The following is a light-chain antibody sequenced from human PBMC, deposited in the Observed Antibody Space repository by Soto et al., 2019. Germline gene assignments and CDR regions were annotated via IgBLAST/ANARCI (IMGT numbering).Light chain of an antibody. J-gene: IGKJ3*01. CDR1: QSVSISY. CDR3: QHYAMSPPFT. CDR2: DAS. Sequence: EIVSTHSPGTLSFSPGERATLSFRAIQSVSISYLGWYQQKPGQAPRLLIYDASSRATGVPDRFSGGGSGTDFTLTISRLEPEDFAVYYCQHYAMSPPFTFGPGTKVDIK. V-gene: IGKV3-20*01.